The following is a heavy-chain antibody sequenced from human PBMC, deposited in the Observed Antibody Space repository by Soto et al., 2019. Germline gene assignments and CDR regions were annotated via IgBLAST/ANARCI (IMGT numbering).Heavy chain of an antibody. CDR2: TYYRSKWYT. CDR1: GDSVSSNSAT. V-gene: IGHV6-1*01. D-gene: IGHD2-8*01. Sequence: QVQLQQSGPRLVKPSQTLSLTCAISGDSVSSNSATWDWIRQSPSRGLEWLGRTYYRSKWYTDYAVSVKGRITINPDTSNNHLSLQLDSLTPDDTAVYYCARLIGDSWLDSWGQGTLVTVSS. J-gene: IGHJ5*01. CDR3: ARLIGDSWLDS.